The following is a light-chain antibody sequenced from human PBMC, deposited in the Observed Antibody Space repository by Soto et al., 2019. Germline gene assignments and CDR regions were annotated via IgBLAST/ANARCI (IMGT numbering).Light chain of an antibody. CDR1: QSVSSNS. CDR3: QQYGSSPWT. Sequence: EIVLTQSPGTLSLSPGERATLSCRASQSVSSNSLAWYQQKPGQAPRLLIFGASSRATGIPDSFSGSGSGTDFTLTISRLEPEDFEIYYCQQYGSSPWTFGQGTKVEV. J-gene: IGKJ1*01. V-gene: IGKV3-20*01. CDR2: GAS.